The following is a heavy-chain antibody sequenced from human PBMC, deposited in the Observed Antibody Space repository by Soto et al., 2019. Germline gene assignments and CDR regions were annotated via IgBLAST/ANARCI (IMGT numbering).Heavy chain of an antibody. CDR1: GGSFSGYY. D-gene: IGHD3-9*01. CDR2: INHSGST. J-gene: IGHJ6*03. Sequence: SETLSLTCAVYGGSFSGYYWSWIRQPPGKGLEWIGEINHSGSTNYNPSLKSRVTISVDTSKNQFSLKLSSVTAADTAVYYCARVPYDILTGYYPYYYYYMDVWGKGTTVTVS. CDR3: ARVPYDILTGYYPYYYYYMDV. V-gene: IGHV4-34*01.